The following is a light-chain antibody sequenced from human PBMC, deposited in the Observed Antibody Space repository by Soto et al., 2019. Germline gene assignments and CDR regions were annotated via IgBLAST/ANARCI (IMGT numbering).Light chain of an antibody. CDR2: EVT. CDR1: SSDIGSHNF. CDR3: CSYAGTTTWV. J-gene: IGLJ3*02. V-gene: IGLV2-23*02. Sequence: QSALTQPASVSGSPGQSITISCTGTSSDIGSHNFVSWYQQRPGKAPKLMIFEVTNRPSGVSNRFSASKSGNTASLTISGVQAEDEDDYYCCSYAGTTTWVFGGGTKLTVL.